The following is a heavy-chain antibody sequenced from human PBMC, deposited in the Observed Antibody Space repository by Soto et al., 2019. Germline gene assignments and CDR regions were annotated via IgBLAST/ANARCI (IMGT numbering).Heavy chain of an antibody. J-gene: IGHJ5*02. CDR1: GGSISGGGYY. CDR3: AKDPLYGWFDP. Sequence: TLSLTCTVFGGSISGGGYYWSWIRQHPGKGLEWIGFITDSGSTYYNPSLKSRVTISVDTSRNQFSLNLNSVTAADTAVYYCAKDPLYGWFDPWGQGTLVTVSS. CDR2: ITDSGST. D-gene: IGHD2-2*02. V-gene: IGHV4-31*03.